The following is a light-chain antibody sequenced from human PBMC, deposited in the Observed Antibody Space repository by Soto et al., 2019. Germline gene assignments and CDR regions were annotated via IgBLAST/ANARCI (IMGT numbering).Light chain of an antibody. V-gene: IGKV3-20*01. Sequence: EIVLTQSPGTLSLSPGERATLSCRASQSVSSNYLAWYQQKPGQAPRLLIYGASSRATGIPDRFSGSGSGTDFTLTISRLEPEDFVVYYCQQYSSSPPLTFGGGTKVEIK. CDR2: GAS. CDR1: QSVSSNY. CDR3: QQYSSSPPLT. J-gene: IGKJ4*01.